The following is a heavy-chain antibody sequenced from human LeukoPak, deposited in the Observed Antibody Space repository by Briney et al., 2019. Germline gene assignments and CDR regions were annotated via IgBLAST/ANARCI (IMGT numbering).Heavy chain of an antibody. V-gene: IGHV1-69*13. D-gene: IGHD2-15*01. J-gene: IGHJ4*02. CDR1: GGTFSSYA. CDR3: ARSPQNIVVVVAATDYFDY. Sequence: SVKVSCKASGGTFSSYAISWVRQAPGQGLEWMGGIIPIFGTANYAQKFQGRVTITADESTSTAYMEPSSLRSEDTAVYYCARSPQNIVVVVAATDYFDYWGQGTLVTVSS. CDR2: IIPIFGTA.